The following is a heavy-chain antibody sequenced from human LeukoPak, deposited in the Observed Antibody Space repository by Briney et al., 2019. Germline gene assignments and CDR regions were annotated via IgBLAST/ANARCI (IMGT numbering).Heavy chain of an antibody. J-gene: IGHJ4*02. CDR3: ARVANTAMTRQYYFDY. CDR2: INPSGGST. V-gene: IGHV1-46*01. D-gene: IGHD5-18*01. Sequence: GASVKVSCKASGYTFTSYYMHWVRQAPGQGLEWMGIINPSGGSTSYAQKFQGRVTMTRDMSTSTVYMELSSLRSEDTAVYYCARVANTAMTRQYYFDYWGQGTLVTVSS. CDR1: GYTFTSYY.